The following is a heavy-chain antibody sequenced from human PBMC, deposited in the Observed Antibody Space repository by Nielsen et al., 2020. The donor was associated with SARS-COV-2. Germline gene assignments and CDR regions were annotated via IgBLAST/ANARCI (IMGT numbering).Heavy chain of an antibody. CDR2: IFYSGTT. V-gene: IGHV4-39*02. J-gene: IGHJ4*02. CDR3: AGIHSSASIDF. Sequence: SETLSLTCTVSSGSIRTTSYYWVWIRQPPGKGLEWIGSIFYSGTTYYNPSLKSRVTISVDTSKNHLSLNLSSVTAADTAVYFCAGIHSSASIDFWGQGTLVTVSS. D-gene: IGHD6-19*01. CDR1: SGSIRTTSYY.